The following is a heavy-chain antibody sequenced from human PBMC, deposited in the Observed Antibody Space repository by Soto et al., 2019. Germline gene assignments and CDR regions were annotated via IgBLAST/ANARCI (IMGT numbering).Heavy chain of an antibody. V-gene: IGHV3-23*01. J-gene: IGHJ4*02. D-gene: IGHD3-22*01. CDR1: GFTFDNYA. Sequence: PGGSLRLSCAASGFTFDNYAMSWVRQAPGKGLEWVSAVSGSGTTYYADSVKGRFTISRDNSKNTLYLQMNSLRAEDTAVYYCAKNPGYYYDSTGYHFDYWGQGTLVTVSS. CDR2: VSGSGTT. CDR3: AKNPGYYYDSTGYHFDY.